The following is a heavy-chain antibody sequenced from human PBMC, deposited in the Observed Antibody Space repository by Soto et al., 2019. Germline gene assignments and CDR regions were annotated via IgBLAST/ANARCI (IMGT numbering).Heavy chain of an antibody. Sequence: SETLSLTCTVSGGSISSGGYYWSWIRQHPGKGLEWIGYIYYSGSTYYNPSLKSRVTISVDTSKNQFSLKLSSVTAADTAVYYCARESNSGYDFRAFDIWGQGTMVTVSS. CDR1: GGSISSGGYY. CDR3: ARESNSGYDFRAFDI. V-gene: IGHV4-31*03. CDR2: IYYSGST. D-gene: IGHD5-12*01. J-gene: IGHJ3*02.